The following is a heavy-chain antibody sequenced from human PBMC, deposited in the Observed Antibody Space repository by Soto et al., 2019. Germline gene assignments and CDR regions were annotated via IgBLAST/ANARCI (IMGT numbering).Heavy chain of an antibody. Sequence: PXVSLLLSGAASGFTFSSYAMSWVRQAPGKGLEWVSAISGSGGSTYYADSVKGRFTISRGNSKNTLYLQMNRLRAEDTAVYYCAKERDIVVVPAAIWFDPWGQGTLVTVSS. CDR3: AKERDIVVVPAAIWFDP. D-gene: IGHD2-2*01. CDR2: ISGSGGST. CDR1: GFTFSSYA. V-gene: IGHV3-23*01. J-gene: IGHJ5*02.